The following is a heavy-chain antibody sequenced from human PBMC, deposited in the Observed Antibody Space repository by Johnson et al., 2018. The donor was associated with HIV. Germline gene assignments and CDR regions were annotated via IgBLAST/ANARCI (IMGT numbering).Heavy chain of an antibody. Sequence: QVQLVESGGGVVQPGGSLRLSCVASGFTFSSYGMHWVRQAPGKGLEWVAFIRYDGSNKYYADSVKGRFTISRDNSKNTLYLQMNSLRAEDTAVYYCASSPMRYSSSAYAFDIWGQGTMVTVSS. V-gene: IGHV3-30*02. CDR2: IRYDGSNK. D-gene: IGHD6-6*01. CDR1: GFTFSSYG. J-gene: IGHJ3*02. CDR3: ASSPMRYSSSAYAFDI.